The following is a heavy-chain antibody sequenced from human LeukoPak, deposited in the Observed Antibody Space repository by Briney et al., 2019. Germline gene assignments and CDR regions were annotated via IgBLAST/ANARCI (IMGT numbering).Heavy chain of an antibody. CDR1: GFTFSRYS. CDR2: ISGSSTYI. Sequence: GGSLRLSCAGSGFTFSRYSMNWVRQAPGKVLEWVSSISGSSTYIYYADSVKGRFTISRDNAKNSLYLQMNSLRADDTAVYYCARDFDDSQGVWGHGTTVTVS. CDR3: ARDFDDSQGV. J-gene: IGHJ6*02. V-gene: IGHV3-21*01. D-gene: IGHD2-15*01.